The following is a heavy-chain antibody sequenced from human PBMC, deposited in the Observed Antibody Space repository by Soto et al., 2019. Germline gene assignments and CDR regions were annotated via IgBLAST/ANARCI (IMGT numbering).Heavy chain of an antibody. CDR2: ISSNGGST. CDR1: GFTFSSYA. D-gene: IGHD5-18*01. CDR3: ARTGLDTAMVTVFDY. J-gene: IGHJ4*02. Sequence: EVQLVESGGGLVQPGGSLRLSCAASGFTFSSYAMYWVRQAPGKGLEHVSAISSNGGSTYYANSVKGRFTISRDNSKNPLYLQMGSLRAEDMAVYYCARTGLDTAMVTVFDYWGQGTLVTVSS. V-gene: IGHV3-64*01.